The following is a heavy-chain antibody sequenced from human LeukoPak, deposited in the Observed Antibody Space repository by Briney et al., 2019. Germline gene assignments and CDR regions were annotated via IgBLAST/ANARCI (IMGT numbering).Heavy chain of an antibody. D-gene: IGHD3-10*01. CDR1: GYTFTSYD. J-gene: IGHJ4*02. Sequence: ASVKVSCKASGYTFTSYDINWVRQATGQGLEWMGWMNPNSGNTGYAQKFQGRVTMTRNTSISTAYMELSSLRSDDTAVYYCARDWNNYYGSGSYLTDHWGQGTLVTVSS. V-gene: IGHV1-8*01. CDR3: ARDWNNYYGSGSYLTDH. CDR2: MNPNSGNT.